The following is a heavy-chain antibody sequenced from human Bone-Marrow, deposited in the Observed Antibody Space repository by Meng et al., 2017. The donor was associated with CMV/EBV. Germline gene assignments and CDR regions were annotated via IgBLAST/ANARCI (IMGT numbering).Heavy chain of an antibody. CDR1: GGTFSSYA. V-gene: IGHV1-69*10. J-gene: IGHJ6*02. D-gene: IGHD4-23*01. Sequence: SVKVSCKASGGTFSSYAISWVRQAPGQGLEWMGGIIPILGIANYAQKFQGRVTMTRDTSTSTVYMELSSLRSEDTAVYYCARGRYGGAYYYYGMDVWGQGTTVTVSS. CDR2: IIPILGIA. CDR3: ARGRYGGAYYYYGMDV.